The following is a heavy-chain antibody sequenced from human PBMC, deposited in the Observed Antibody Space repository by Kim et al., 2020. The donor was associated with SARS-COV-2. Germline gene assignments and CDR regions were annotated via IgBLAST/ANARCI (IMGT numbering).Heavy chain of an antibody. Sequence: SETLSLTCTVSGGSIRLYYWSWLRQSPEKGLEWIAYIHDSGDTKYSSSLKSRATISLDTAKDQFSLKLRSVTAVDTATYYCARHFTTSRTLYNLDYWGQGTPVIVSS. CDR2: IHDSGDT. J-gene: IGHJ4*02. CDR1: GGSIRLYY. V-gene: IGHV4-59*08. CDR3: ARHFTTSRTLYNLDY. D-gene: IGHD2-2*01.